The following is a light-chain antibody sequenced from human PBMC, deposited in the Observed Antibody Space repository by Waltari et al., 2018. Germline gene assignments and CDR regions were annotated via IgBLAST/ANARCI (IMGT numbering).Light chain of an antibody. Sequence: QSALTQPASVSGSPGQSITISCTGTSRDVGGYNYDPWYQQHPGKAPKLMIYEVIKRPSWLSNRFSVSKSANTASLSISGLQAEDEADYYCSSYTSSSTLVFGGGTKLTVL. CDR1: SRDVGGYNY. CDR2: EVI. V-gene: IGLV2-14*01. J-gene: IGLJ2*01. CDR3: SSYTSSSTLV.